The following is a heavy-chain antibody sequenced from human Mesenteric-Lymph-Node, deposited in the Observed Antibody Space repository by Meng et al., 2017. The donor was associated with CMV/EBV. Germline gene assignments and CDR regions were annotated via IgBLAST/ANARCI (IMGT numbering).Heavy chain of an antibody. D-gene: IGHD6-6*01. CDR2: ISSSSSYI. CDR1: GFTFSSYS. CDR3: GRGKYAAGRQGGPYYGMDV. V-gene: IGHV3-21*01. Sequence: GESLKISCAASGFTFSSYSMNWVRQAPGKGLEWVSSISSSSSYIYYADSVKGRFTISRDNAKNSLYLQMNSLRAEDTAVYYCGRGKYAAGRQGGPYYGMDVWGQGTTVTVSS. J-gene: IGHJ6*02.